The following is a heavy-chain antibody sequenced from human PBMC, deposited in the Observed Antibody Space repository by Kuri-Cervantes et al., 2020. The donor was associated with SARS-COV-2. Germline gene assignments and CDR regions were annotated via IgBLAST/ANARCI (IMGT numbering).Heavy chain of an antibody. CDR1: GYTFTSYA. CDR3: ARPGDADSFDY. CDR2: SNAGNGNT. J-gene: IGHJ4*02. V-gene: IGHV1-3*01. D-gene: IGHD3-16*01. Sequence: ASVKVSCKASGYTFTSYAMHWVRQAPGQRLEWMGWSNAGNGNTKYSQKFQGRVTMTRDTSTSTVYMELSSLRSEDTAVYYCARPGDADSFDYWGQGTLVTVSS.